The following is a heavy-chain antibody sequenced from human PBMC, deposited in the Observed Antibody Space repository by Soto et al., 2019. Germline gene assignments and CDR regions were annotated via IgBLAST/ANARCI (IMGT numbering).Heavy chain of an antibody. V-gene: IGHV3-15*01. D-gene: IGHD1-1*01. CDR3: TTDPHSTGTKY. J-gene: IGHJ4*02. CDR1: GFTFSSYW. CDR2: IKGKTEGGTI. Sequence: GGSLRLSCAASGFTFSSYWMSWVRQAPGAGLEWVGLIKGKTEGGTIDYAAPVKARFTISRDASKNTLYLQMNSLKTEDTAVYYCTTDPHSTGTKYWGQGTLVTVSS.